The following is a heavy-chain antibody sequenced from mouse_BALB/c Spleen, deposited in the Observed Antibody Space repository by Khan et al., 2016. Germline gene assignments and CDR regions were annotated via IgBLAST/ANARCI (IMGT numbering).Heavy chain of an antibody. J-gene: IGHJ2*01. Sequence: EVQLQESGPGLVKPSQSLSLTCTVTGYSITSDYAWNWIRQFPGNKLEWMGYISYSGSTSYNPSLKSRISITRDTSKNQFFLQLNSVTTEDTATYYCARSHYYGSSYLDYWGQGTTLTVSS. CDR3: ARSHYYGSSYLDY. CDR1: GYSITSDYA. V-gene: IGHV3-2*02. CDR2: ISYSGST. D-gene: IGHD1-1*01.